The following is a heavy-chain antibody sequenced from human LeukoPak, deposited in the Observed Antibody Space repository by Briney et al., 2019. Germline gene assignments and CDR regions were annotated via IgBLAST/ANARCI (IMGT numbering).Heavy chain of an antibody. J-gene: IGHJ4*02. CDR3: ARSPRWDY. V-gene: IGHV4-34*01. Sequence: PSETLSLTXAVYGGSFIGYYWSWIRQPPGKGLDWIGEINHSGSTNYNPSLKSRVTISVDTSKNQFSLKLSSVTAADTAVYYCARSPRWDYWGQGTLVTVSS. CDR2: INHSGST. CDR1: GGSFIGYY. D-gene: IGHD4-23*01.